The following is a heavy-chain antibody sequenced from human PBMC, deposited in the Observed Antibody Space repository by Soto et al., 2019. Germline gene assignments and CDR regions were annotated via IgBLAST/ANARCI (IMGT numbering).Heavy chain of an antibody. D-gene: IGHD1-26*01. CDR3: ARHREWGLNYYYYGMDV. CDR2: IDPSDSYT. CDR1: GYSFTSYW. Sequence: PGESLKISCKGSGYSFTSYWISWVRQMPGKGLEWMGRIDPSDSYTNYSPSFQGHVTISADKSISTACLQWSSLKASDTAMYYCARHREWGLNYYYYGMDVWGQGTTVTVSS. J-gene: IGHJ6*02. V-gene: IGHV5-10-1*01.